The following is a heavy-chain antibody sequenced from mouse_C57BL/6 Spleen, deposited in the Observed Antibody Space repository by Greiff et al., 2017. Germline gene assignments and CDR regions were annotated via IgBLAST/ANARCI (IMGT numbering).Heavy chain of an antibody. CDR3: ARGDGYFDY. V-gene: IGHV1-55*01. CDR1: GYTFTSYW. D-gene: IGHD3-3*01. J-gene: IGHJ2*01. Sequence: LQQPGAELVKPGASVQMSCKASGYTFTSYWITWVKQRPGQGLEWIGDIYPGSGSTNYNEKFNSKATSAVDTSSSTAYMQVSSLASEDAAVYCCARGDGYFDYWGQSSTLAVS. CDR2: IYPGSGST.